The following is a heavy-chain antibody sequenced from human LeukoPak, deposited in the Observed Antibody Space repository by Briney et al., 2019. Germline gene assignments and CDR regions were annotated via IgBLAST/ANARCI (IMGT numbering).Heavy chain of an antibody. D-gene: IGHD3-10*01. CDR1: GGSISSYY. CDR2: IYYSGST. J-gene: IGHJ4*02. Sequence: SETLSLTCTVSGGSISSYYWSWIRQPPGKGLEWIGYIYYSGSTNYNPSLKSRVTISLDTSKNQFSLKLSSVTAADTAVYYCARDLPGAGSYYFDYWGQGTLVTVSS. CDR3: ARDLPGAGSYYFDY. V-gene: IGHV4-59*01.